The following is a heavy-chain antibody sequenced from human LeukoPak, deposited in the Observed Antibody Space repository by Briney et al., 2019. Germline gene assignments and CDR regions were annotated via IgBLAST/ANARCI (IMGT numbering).Heavy chain of an antibody. CDR3: TGHHQAYSRTY. D-gene: IGHD4-11*01. Sequence: GGSLRLSCAASGFTFSSYFMSWVRQAPGKGLEWVSTVDVSGGTTYYADSVKGRFTISRDNAKGTLYLQMSSLRAEDTAVYYCTGHHQAYSRTYWGQGTLVTVSS. V-gene: IGHV3-23*01. CDR1: GFTFSSYF. CDR2: VDVSGGTT. J-gene: IGHJ4*02.